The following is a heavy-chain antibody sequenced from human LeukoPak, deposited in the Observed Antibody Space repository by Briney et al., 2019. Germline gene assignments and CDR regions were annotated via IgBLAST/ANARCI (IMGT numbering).Heavy chain of an antibody. CDR1: GFTFSSYA. CDR2: ISSSGSTI. V-gene: IGHV3-48*03. CDR3: ARVARKPVDY. J-gene: IGHJ4*02. Sequence: GGSLRLSCAASGFTFSSYAMHWVRQSPGKGLEWVSYISSSGSTIYYADSVKGRFTISRDNAKNSLYLQMNSLRAEDTAVYYCARVARKPVDYWGQGTLVTVSS.